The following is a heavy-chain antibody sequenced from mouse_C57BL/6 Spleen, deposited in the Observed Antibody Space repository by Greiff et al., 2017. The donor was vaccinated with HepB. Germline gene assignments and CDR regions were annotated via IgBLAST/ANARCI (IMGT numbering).Heavy chain of an antibody. V-gene: IGHV1-54*01. CDR3: ATYGSSSWFAY. J-gene: IGHJ3*01. CDR2: INPGSGGT. Sequence: QVQLKQSGAELVRPGTSVKVSCKASGYAFTNYLIEWVKQRPGQGLEWIGVINPGSGGTNYNEKFKGKATLTADKSSSTAYMQLSSLTSEDSAVYFCATYGSSSWFAYWGQGTLVTVSA. D-gene: IGHD1-1*01. CDR1: GYAFTNYL.